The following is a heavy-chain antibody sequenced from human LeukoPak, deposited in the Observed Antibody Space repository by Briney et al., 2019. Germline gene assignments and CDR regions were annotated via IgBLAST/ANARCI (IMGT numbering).Heavy chain of an antibody. D-gene: IGHD3-10*01. V-gene: IGHV4-59*06. J-gene: IGHJ5*02. CDR1: GGSISTYY. CDR2: IYYSGST. CDR3: ARGYYYGSGSFPNWFDP. Sequence: PSETLSLTCTVSGGSISTYYWSWIRQPPGKGLEWIGYIYYSGSTDYNPSLKSRVTISVDTSKNQFSLKLSSVTAADTAVYYCARGYYYGSGSFPNWFDPWGQGTLVTVSS.